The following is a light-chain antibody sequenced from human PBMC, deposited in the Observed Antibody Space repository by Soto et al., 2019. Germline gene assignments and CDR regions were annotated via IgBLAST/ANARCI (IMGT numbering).Light chain of an antibody. CDR2: GAS. CDR1: QSVSSN. Sequence: EIVMTQSPGTLSVSPGERAALSCRASQSVSSNLAWYQQKPGHAPRLLIYGASTRATGIPARFSGSGSGTEFTLSISSLQSEDFAVYYCQQFNKWPLTFGGGTRVEIK. J-gene: IGKJ4*01. V-gene: IGKV3-15*01. CDR3: QQFNKWPLT.